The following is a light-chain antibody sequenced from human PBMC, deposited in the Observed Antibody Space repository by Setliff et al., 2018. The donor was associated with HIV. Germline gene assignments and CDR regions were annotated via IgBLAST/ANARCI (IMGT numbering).Light chain of an antibody. J-gene: IGLJ3*02. CDR3: ATWDTSLRAVM. Sequence: QSVLTQPPSVSAAPGQKVTISCSGSSSNIANNYVCWYQHLPGTVPKLLVCDNNKRPSGIPDRFSGSRSGTSATLGITGLQTGDEADYYCATWDTSLRAVMFGGGT. CDR1: SSNIANNY. CDR2: DNN. V-gene: IGLV1-51*01.